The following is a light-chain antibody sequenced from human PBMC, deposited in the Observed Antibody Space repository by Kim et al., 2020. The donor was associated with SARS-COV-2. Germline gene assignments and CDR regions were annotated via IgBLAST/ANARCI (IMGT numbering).Light chain of an antibody. Sequence: QSALTQPRSVSGSPGQSVTISCTGTNSDVGAYIYVSWYRQHPGKAPKLMIYDVSKRPSGVPDRFSGSKSGNTASLTISGLQAEDEADYYCCSYADNYTWVFGGGTQLTVL. CDR2: DVS. CDR3: CSYADNYTWV. V-gene: IGLV2-11*01. CDR1: NSDVGAYIY. J-gene: IGLJ3*02.